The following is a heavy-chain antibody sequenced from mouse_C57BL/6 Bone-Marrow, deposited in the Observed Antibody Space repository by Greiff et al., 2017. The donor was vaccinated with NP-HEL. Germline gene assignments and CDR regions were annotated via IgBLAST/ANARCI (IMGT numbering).Heavy chain of an antibody. V-gene: IGHV14-4*01. CDR3: TYDYDPLYAMDY. J-gene: IGHJ4*01. CDR1: GFNIKDDY. CDR2: IDPENGDT. Sequence: EVQLVESGAELVRPGASVKLSCTASGFNIKDDYMHWVKQRPEQGLEWIGWIDPENGDTEYASKFQGKATITADTSSNTAYLQLSSLTSEDTAVYYCTYDYDPLYAMDYWGQGTSVTVSS. D-gene: IGHD2-4*01.